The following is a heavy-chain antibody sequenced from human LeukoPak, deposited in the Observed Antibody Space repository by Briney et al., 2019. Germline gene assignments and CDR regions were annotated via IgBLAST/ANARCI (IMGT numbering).Heavy chain of an antibody. V-gene: IGHV1-2*06. D-gene: IGHD3-10*01. J-gene: IGHJ4*02. CDR2: IKPNSGGT. CDR1: GYTFTGYY. CDR3: AVEVRGGQTHLPFDY. Sequence: GASVKVSCKASGYTFTGYYMHWVRQAPGQGLEWMGRIKPNSGGTNYAQKFQGRVTMTRDTSISTAYMELSRLRSDDTAVYYCAVEVRGGQTHLPFDYWGQGTLVTVSS.